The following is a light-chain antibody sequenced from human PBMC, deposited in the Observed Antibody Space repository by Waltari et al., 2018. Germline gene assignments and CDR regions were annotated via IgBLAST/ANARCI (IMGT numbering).Light chain of an antibody. CDR1: SSDVGGYNH. CDR2: DVS. CDR3: CSYAGSYW. Sequence: QSALTQPRPVSGSPGQSVTISCTGTSSDVGGYNHVSWYQQHPGKAPKLMIYDVSKRPSGVPDRFSGSKSGNTASLTISGLQAEDEADYYCCSYAGSYWFGGGTKLTVL. J-gene: IGLJ3*02. V-gene: IGLV2-11*01.